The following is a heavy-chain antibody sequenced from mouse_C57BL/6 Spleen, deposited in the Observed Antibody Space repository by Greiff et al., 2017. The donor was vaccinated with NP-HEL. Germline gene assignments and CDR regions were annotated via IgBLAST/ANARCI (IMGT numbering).Heavy chain of an antibody. D-gene: IGHD4-1*01. Sequence: QVQLQQPGAELVKPGASVKLSCKASGYTFTGYWMHWVKQRPGQGLEWIGMIHPNSGSTNYNEKFKSKATLTVDKSSSTAYMQLSSLTSEDSAVYYCARRELGRGAMDYWGQGTSVTVSS. J-gene: IGHJ4*01. CDR1: GYTFTGYW. CDR3: ARRELGRGAMDY. V-gene: IGHV1-64*01. CDR2: IHPNSGST.